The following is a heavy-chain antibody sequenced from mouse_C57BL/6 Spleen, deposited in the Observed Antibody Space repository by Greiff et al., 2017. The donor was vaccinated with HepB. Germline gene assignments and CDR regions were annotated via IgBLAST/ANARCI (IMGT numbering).Heavy chain of an antibody. J-gene: IGHJ3*01. Sequence: VKLQESGAELVKPGASVKISCKASGYAFSSYWMNWVKQRPGKGLEWIGQIYPGDGDTNYNGKFKGKATLTADKSSSPAYMQLRSLTSEDSAVYFCARPYYYSFAYWGQGTLVTVSA. CDR3: ARPYYYSFAY. CDR1: GYAFSSYW. D-gene: IGHD1-1*01. CDR2: IYPGDGDT. V-gene: IGHV1-80*01.